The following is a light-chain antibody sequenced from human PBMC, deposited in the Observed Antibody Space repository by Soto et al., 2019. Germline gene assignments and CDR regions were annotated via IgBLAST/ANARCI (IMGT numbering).Light chain of an antibody. CDR3: QLYSNWPPWT. Sequence: IVMTQSPATLSVSPGQRATLSCRASQSVSTNLAWYQQKPGQAPRLLLYGASTRATGIPARFSGSGSGTEFTLTISGLQSDDFAVYYCQLYSNWPPWTFGQGTRVDFK. V-gene: IGKV3D-15*01. CDR1: QSVSTN. CDR2: GAS. J-gene: IGKJ1*01.